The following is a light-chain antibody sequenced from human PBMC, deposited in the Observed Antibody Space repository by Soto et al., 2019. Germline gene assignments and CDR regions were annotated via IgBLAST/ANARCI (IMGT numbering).Light chain of an antibody. Sequence: EVVLMQSPDTLSLSPGERATLSCRASESISSHYIAWYQHKPGQAPRLLIFGASTRATGFPDRFSGSWSGTDFTLTISRLEPEDFAMYYCQNFGDSPFTFGPGTKVDIK. CDR1: ESISSHY. V-gene: IGKV3-20*01. J-gene: IGKJ3*01. CDR2: GAS. CDR3: QNFGDSPFT.